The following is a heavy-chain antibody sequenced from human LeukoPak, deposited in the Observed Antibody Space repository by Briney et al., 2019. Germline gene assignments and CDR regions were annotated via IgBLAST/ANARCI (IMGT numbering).Heavy chain of an antibody. CDR3: ARETVAGTFDQ. D-gene: IGHD6-19*01. V-gene: IGHV3-11*01. J-gene: IGHJ4*02. Sequence: GGSLRLSCGVGGFTLSDYYISWIRQAPGKGLKWVSDISSRDGTIHFADSVRGRFTISWDNAKNSLYLQMNSLRVDDTAAYYCARETVAGTFDQWGQGTLATVSS. CDR2: ISSRDGTI. CDR1: GFTLSDYY.